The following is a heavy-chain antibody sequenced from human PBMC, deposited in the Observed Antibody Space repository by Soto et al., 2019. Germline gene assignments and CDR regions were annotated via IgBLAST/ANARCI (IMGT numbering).Heavy chain of an antibody. D-gene: IGHD3-10*01. Sequence: GGSLRLSCAASGFTFSSYGMHWVRQAPGNGLERVAVVSHDETHKYYGDSVRGRFTIARDNSKNTVYLHMNSLITEDTAVYFCAKGWREGIARVRGILFQWGQGSRGTVSS. J-gene: IGHJ4*02. V-gene: IGHV3-30*18. CDR2: VSHDETHK. CDR3: AKGWREGIARVRGILFQ. CDR1: GFTFSSYG.